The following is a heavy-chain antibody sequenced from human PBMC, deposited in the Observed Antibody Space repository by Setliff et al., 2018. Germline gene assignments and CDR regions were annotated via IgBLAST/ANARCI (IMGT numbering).Heavy chain of an antibody. CDR3: ARDGSAFFYQN. D-gene: IGHD1-26*01. CDR1: GGTFSSSA. J-gene: IGHJ4*02. V-gene: IGHV1-2*02. Sequence: ASVKVSCKAFGGTFSSSAINWVRQAPGQGLEWLGWINPNRDDTKYAQKFQHRILMAKDTSLNTVYVELSSLRSDDTATYYCARDGSAFFYQNWGQGSLVTVSS. CDR2: INPNRDDT.